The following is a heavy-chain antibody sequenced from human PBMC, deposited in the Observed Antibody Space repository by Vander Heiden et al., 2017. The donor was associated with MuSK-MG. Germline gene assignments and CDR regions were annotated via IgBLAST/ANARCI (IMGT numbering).Heavy chain of an antibody. CDR2: IKKDGSEK. J-gene: IGHJ4*02. CDR3: ARERATAY. Sequence: EVQLVESGGGLVQPGGSLRLSCAASGFTFSLYWMTWVRQAPGKGLEWVASIKKDGSEKYYVDSVNGRFTISRDNAKNSLCLQMNSLRAEDTAIYYCARERATAYWGQGTLVTVSS. V-gene: IGHV3-7*01. D-gene: IGHD3-9*01. CDR1: GFTFSLYW.